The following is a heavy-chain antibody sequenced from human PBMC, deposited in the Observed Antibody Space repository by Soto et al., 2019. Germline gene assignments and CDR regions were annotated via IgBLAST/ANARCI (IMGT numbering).Heavy chain of an antibody. Sequence: ASVNVSFKTSGYTFSSYGIVWVRQAPGQGLEWMGWISTYNVDTKYADKFQGRLTMSSXTXXTXAXMXLRRLRSDDTAVYYCVRGGFAYGYLDYWG. CDR1: GYTFSSYG. D-gene: IGHD5-18*01. J-gene: IGHJ4*01. CDR3: VRGGFAYGYLDY. V-gene: IGHV1-18*01. CDR2: ISTYNVDT.